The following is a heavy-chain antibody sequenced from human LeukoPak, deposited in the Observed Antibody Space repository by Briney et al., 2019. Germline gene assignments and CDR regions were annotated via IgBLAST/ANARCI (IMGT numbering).Heavy chain of an antibody. D-gene: IGHD1-1*01. CDR2: IYPGDSDT. V-gene: IGHV5-51*01. CDR3: ARQDRTRSVYYYGMDV. J-gene: IGHJ6*02. Sequence: GESLKISCKGSGYSFTSYWIGWVRQMPGKGLEWMGIIYPGDSDTRYSPSFQGQVTISADKSISTAYLQWSSLKASDTAMYYCARQDRTRSVYYYGMDVWGQGTTVTVSS. CDR1: GYSFTSYW.